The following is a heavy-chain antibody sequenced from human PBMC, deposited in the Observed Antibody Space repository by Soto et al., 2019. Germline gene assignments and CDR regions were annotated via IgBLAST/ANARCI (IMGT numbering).Heavy chain of an antibody. Sequence: GSLRLSCAASGFTFSSYSMNWVRQAPGKGLEWVSSISSSSSYIYYADSVKGRFTISRDNAKNSLYLQMNSLRAEDTAVYYCAREVATITHNWFDPWGQGTLVTVSS. CDR3: AREVATITHNWFDP. D-gene: IGHD5-12*01. V-gene: IGHV3-21*01. CDR2: ISSSSSYI. CDR1: GFTFSSYS. J-gene: IGHJ5*02.